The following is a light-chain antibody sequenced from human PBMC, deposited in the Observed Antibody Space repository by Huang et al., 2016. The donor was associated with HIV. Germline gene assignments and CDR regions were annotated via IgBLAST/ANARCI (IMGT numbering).Light chain of an antibody. J-gene: IGKJ5*01. CDR2: DVS. CDR3: QQSYSALIT. CDR1: QAIGTY. V-gene: IGKV1-39*01. Sequence: IQLTQSPTSLSASVGDRVTIACRASQAIGTYLNWFQQKPGRAPKLLISDVSSLHTGIPSRFIGSGSGTEFALTIRGLQFDDFATYFCQQSYSALITFGQGTRLEMK.